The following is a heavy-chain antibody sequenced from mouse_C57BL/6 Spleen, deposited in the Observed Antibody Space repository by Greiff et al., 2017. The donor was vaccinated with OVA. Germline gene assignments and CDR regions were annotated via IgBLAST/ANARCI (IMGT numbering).Heavy chain of an antibody. CDR1: GFSLTSYG. CDR3: ARRVTHFDY. CDR2: IWSGGST. D-gene: IGHD2-1*01. J-gene: IGHJ2*01. V-gene: IGHV2-2*01. Sequence: QVQLQQSGPGLVQPSQSLSITCTVSGFSLTSYGVHWVRQSPGTGLEWLGVIWSGGSTDYNAAFISRLSISKDNSKSQVFFKMNSLQADDTAIYYCARRVTHFDYWGQGTTLTVSA.